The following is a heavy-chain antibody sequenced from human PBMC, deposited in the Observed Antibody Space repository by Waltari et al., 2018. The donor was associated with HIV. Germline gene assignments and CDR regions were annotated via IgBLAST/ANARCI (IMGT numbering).Heavy chain of an antibody. CDR3: ARGVANYDILTGDYSDWYFDL. CDR1: GFTVSSNY. V-gene: IGHV3-53*01. Sequence: EVQLVESGGGLIQPGESLRLSCAASGFTVSSNYMSWVRQAPGKGLVWVSVVYGGENTYYADSVRGRFTISRDNSKNTLYLQMNSLRAEDTAVYYCARGVANYDILTGDYSDWYFDLWGRGTLVTVSS. D-gene: IGHD3-9*01. J-gene: IGHJ2*01. CDR2: VYGGENT.